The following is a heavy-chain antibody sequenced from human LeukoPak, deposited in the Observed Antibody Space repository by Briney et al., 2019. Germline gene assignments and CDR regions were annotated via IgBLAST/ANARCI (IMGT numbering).Heavy chain of an antibody. D-gene: IGHD3-22*01. Sequence: ASVKVSCKASGYTFTGYYMHWVRQAPGQGLEWMGWINPNSGGTNYAQKFQAKVTMTRDTSISTAYMELSRLRSDDTAVYYCARQLYSGGYYYVDYWGQGTLVTVPS. V-gene: IGHV1-2*02. J-gene: IGHJ4*02. CDR2: INPNSGGT. CDR1: GYTFTGYY. CDR3: ARQLYSGGYYYVDY.